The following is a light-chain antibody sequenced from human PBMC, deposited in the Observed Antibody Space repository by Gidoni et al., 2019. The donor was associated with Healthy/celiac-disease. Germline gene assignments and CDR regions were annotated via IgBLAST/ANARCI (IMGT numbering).Light chain of an antibody. J-gene: IGLJ3*02. CDR3: CSYAGSSTFEKV. Sequence: QSALTQPASVSGSPGQSITIACTGTSSDVGSYNLVSWYQQHPGKAPKLMLYEGSKRPSGVSNRCSGSKSGNTASLTISGLQAEDEADYYCCSYAGSSTFEKVFGGGTKLTVL. V-gene: IGLV2-23*03. CDR1: SSDVGSYNL. CDR2: EGS.